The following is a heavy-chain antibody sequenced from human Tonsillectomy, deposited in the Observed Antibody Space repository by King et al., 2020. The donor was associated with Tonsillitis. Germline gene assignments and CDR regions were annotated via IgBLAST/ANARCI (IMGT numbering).Heavy chain of an antibody. CDR2: ISYYGSKK. J-gene: IGHJ2*01. CDR3: AKGYDSSGYYSEYFDL. V-gene: IGHV3-30*18. CDR1: GFTFSSYG. D-gene: IGHD3-22*01. Sequence: VQLVESGGGVVQPGRSLRLSCAASGFTFSSYGMHWVRQAPGKGLEWVAVISYYGSKKYYADSVKGRFTISRDNSKNTLYLQMDSLRAEDTVVYYCAKGYDSSGYYSEYFDLWGRGTLVSVSS.